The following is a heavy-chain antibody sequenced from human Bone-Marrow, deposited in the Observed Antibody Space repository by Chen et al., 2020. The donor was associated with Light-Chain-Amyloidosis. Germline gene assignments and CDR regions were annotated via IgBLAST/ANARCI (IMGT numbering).Heavy chain of an antibody. V-gene: IGHV4-34*01. CDR2: TSHRGKT. Sequence: QVRLQQWGAGRLKSSETLSLTCAVFGGPLSDYYWSWSRQRPGKGLEYIRETSHRGKTIYTPSFKSRVTISVDLSKNQFSLKLASVTAADTAVYYCAGGNDYYFDLWGRGTLVAVSS. CDR3: AGGNDYYFDL. J-gene: IGHJ2*01. D-gene: IGHD5-12*01. CDR1: GGPLSDYY.